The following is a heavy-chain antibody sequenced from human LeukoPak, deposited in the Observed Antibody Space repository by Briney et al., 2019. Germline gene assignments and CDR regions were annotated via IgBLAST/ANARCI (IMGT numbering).Heavy chain of an antibody. V-gene: IGHV3-23*01. CDR3: AKGPAVTMLILAPDNWFDP. J-gene: IGHJ5*02. CDR2: ISDSGGDT. D-gene: IGHD3-10*01. CDR1: GFTFSGFA. Sequence: GGSLRLSCAASGFTFSGFAMSWVRQAPGKRLEWVSVISDSGGDTHYADSVKGRFTISRDNSKNTLYLQMNSLRAEDTAIYYCAKGPAVTMLILAPDNWFDPWGQGTLVTVSS.